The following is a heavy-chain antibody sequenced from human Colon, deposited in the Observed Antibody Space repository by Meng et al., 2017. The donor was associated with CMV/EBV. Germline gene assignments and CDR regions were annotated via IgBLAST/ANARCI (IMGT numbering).Heavy chain of an antibody. Sequence: GGSLRLSCAASGFTFSDFYMSWVRQAPGRGLEWVASIKQDGSEKNYVDSVKGRFTISRDNAKNSLYLQMNNLRAEDTAVYYCAKPIQGRITIFSDWGQGSLVTVSS. CDR3: AKPIQGRITIFSD. CDR1: GFTFSDFY. J-gene: IGHJ4*02. CDR2: IKQDGSEK. D-gene: IGHD3-9*01. V-gene: IGHV3-7*01.